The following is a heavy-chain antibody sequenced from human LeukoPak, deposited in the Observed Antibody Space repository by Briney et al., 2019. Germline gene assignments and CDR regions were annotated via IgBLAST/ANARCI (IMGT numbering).Heavy chain of an antibody. CDR1: GGSISSSGYY. CDR3: AGQSWGRYWYFDL. D-gene: IGHD3-16*01. V-gene: IGHV4-39*01. J-gene: IGHJ2*01. Sequence: SETLSLTCTVSGGSISSSGYYWGWIRQPPGKGLEWIGSIFYSGSTYYTPSPKSRVTISVDTSKNLFSLRLSSLTAADTAVYYCAGQSWGRYWYFDLWGRGTLVTVSS. CDR2: IFYSGST.